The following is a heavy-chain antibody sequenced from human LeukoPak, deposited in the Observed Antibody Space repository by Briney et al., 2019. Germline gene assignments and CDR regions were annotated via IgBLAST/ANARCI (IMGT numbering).Heavy chain of an antibody. D-gene: IGHD3-10*01. CDR1: GYTFTGYY. CDR2: INPNSGGT. CDR3: ARVDILLWFGESTYYFDY. J-gene: IGHJ4*02. Sequence: GASVKVSCKASGYTFTGYYMHWVRQAPGQGLEWMGWINPNSGGTNYAQKFQGGVTMTRDTSISTAYMELSRLRSDDTAVYYCARVDILLWFGESTYYFDYWGQGTLVTVSS. V-gene: IGHV1-2*02.